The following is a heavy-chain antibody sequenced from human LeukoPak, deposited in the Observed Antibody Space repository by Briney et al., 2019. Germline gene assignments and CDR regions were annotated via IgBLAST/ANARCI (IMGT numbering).Heavy chain of an antibody. CDR1: GYTFTNFY. D-gene: IGHD6-19*01. V-gene: IGHV1-46*01. Sequence: EASVKVSCKTSGYTFTNFYLHWVRQAPGQGLEWMGIINCSGGTTNYAQKFQGRVSITRDTSTSAVYMDLSSLGSEDTAVYYCARGSSVWFDYWGQGTLVTVSS. J-gene: IGHJ4*01. CDR2: INCSGGTT. CDR3: ARGSSVWFDY.